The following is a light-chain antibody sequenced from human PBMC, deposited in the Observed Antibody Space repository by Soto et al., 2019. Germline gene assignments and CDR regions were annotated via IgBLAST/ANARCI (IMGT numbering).Light chain of an antibody. CDR3: SSYTSSSTLVL. Sequence: QSALTQPASVSGSPGQSITISCTGTSSDVGGYNSVSWYQKHPGKAPKLMIYEVRNRPSGVSNRFSASKSGNTASLTISGLQAEDEADYYCSSYTSSSTLVLFGGGTQLTVL. CDR1: SSDVGGYNS. CDR2: EVR. J-gene: IGLJ2*01. V-gene: IGLV2-14*01.